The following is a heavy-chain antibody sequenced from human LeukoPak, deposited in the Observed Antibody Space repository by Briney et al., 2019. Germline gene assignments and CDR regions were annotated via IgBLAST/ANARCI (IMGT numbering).Heavy chain of an antibody. CDR2: IKQDGSEK. CDR1: GFTFSSYW. CDR3: GKDVRYGSGGFNPYFDS. V-gene: IGHV3-7*03. J-gene: IGHJ4*02. Sequence: GGSLRLSCAASGFTFSSYWVSWVRQAPGKGLEWVANIKQDGSEKYYVDSVKGRFTISRDNAKNSLYLQMNSLRAEDTALYYCGKDVRYGSGGFNPYFDSWGQGTLVTVSS. D-gene: IGHD3-10*01.